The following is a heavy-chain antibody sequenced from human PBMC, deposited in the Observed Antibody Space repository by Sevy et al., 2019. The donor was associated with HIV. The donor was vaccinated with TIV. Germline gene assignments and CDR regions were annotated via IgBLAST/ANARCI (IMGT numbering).Heavy chain of an antibody. CDR2: INPTSGGT. CDR1: GYSFSGYN. J-gene: IGHJ4*02. CDR3: VRVPAAAGTRGYFDY. V-gene: IGHV1-2*06. D-gene: IGHD6-13*01. Sequence: ASVKVSCKTSGYSFSGYNMHWVRQAPGQGLEWMGRINPTSGGTKFAEMFQGRVTMTRDMSISTAYMELSSLRSDDTAVYYCVRVPAAAGTRGYFDYWGLGTLVTVSS.